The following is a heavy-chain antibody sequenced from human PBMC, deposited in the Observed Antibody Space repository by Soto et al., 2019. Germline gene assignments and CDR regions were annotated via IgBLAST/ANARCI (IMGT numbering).Heavy chain of an antibody. V-gene: IGHV3-74*01. D-gene: IGHD4-17*01. CDR3: ARAVTRFYGMDV. CDR2: INSDGSNT. Sequence: GGSLRLSCTASGFTFSNYWMHWVRQVPGKGLVWVSRINSDGSNTIYADSVKGRFTISRDNAKNTLYLQMNSLRAEDTAVYYCARAVTRFYGMDVWGQGTTVTVS. J-gene: IGHJ6*02. CDR1: GFTFSNYW.